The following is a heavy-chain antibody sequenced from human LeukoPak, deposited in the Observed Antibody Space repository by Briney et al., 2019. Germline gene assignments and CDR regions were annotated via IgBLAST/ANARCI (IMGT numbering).Heavy chain of an antibody. CDR3: AKGGATNNWFDP. CDR1: GFTFDDYA. Sequence: GGSLRLSCAASGFTFDDYAMHWVRQAPGKGLEWVSGISRNSGSIGYADSVKGRFTISRDNAKNSLYLQMNSLRAEDTALYYCAKGGATNNWFDPWGQGTLVTVSS. D-gene: IGHD1-26*01. CDR2: ISRNSGSI. J-gene: IGHJ5*02. V-gene: IGHV3-9*01.